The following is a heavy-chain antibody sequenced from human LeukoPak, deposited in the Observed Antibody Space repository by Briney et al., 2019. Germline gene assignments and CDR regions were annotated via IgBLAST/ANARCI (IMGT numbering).Heavy chain of an antibody. Sequence: PSETLSLTCTVSGGSISSYYWSWIRQPPGKGLEWIGYIYYSGTTNYNPYLKSRVTISVDTSKNQFSMKLRSVTAADTAVYYCARGVNSGYFDYCGQGTLVTVSS. CDR1: GGSISSYY. CDR2: IYYSGTT. D-gene: IGHD1-26*01. V-gene: IGHV4-59*01. J-gene: IGHJ4*02. CDR3: ARGVNSGYFDY.